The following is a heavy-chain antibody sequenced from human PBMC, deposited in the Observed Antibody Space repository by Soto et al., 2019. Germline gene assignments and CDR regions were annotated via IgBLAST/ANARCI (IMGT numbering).Heavy chain of an antibody. CDR2: IFHGGNT. V-gene: IGHV4-38-2*01. D-gene: IGHD2-15*01. J-gene: IGHJ6*02. CDR3: AVTQWYDGIDG. Sequence: PSETLSLTCAVSGFFISSGNYWGWIRKPPGKGLEWIGSIFHGGNTYYNPSLKSRVTISVDMSKNQFSLKLNSVTAADTAVYYWAVTQWYDGIDGWGQGTTVTVYS. CDR1: GFFISSGNY.